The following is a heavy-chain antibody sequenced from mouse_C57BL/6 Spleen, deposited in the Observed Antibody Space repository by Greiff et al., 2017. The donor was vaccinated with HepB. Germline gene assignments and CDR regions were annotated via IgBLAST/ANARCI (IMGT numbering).Heavy chain of an antibody. CDR3: ARGAGTRYYFDY. J-gene: IGHJ2*01. CDR1: GFTFSDYG. V-gene: IGHV5-17*01. D-gene: IGHD4-1*01. Sequence: EVKLVESGGGLVKPGGSLKLSCAASGFTFSDYGMHWVRQAPEKGLEWVAYISSGSSTIYYADTVKGRFTISRDNAKNTLFLQMTSLRSEDTAMYYCARGAGTRYYFDYWGQGTTLTVSS. CDR2: ISSGSSTI.